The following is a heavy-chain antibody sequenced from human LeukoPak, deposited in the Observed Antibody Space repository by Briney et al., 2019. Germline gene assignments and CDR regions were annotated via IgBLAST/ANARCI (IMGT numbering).Heavy chain of an antibody. CDR3: ARVYRRYYDSSGYT. Sequence: GASVKVSCKASGYTFTSYGISWVRQAPGQGLEWMGWISAYNGNTNYAQKLQGRVTMTTDTSTSTAYMELRSLRSDDTAVYYCARVYRRYYDSSGYTWGQGTLVTVSS. CDR1: GYTFTSYG. CDR2: ISAYNGNT. V-gene: IGHV1-18*01. D-gene: IGHD3-22*01. J-gene: IGHJ5*02.